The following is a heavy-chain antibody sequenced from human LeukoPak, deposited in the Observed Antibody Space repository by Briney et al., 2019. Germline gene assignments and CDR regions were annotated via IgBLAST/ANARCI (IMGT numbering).Heavy chain of an antibody. CDR2: ISWNSGSI. CDR3: AKEGYCSSTSCYSPGVGYYYCYMDV. Sequence: GRSLRLSCAASGFTFDDYAMHWVRQAPGKGLEWVSGISWNSGSIGYADSVKGRFTISRDYAKNSLYLQMNSLRAEDTALYYCAKEGYCSSTSCYSPGVGYYYCYMDVWGKGTTVTISS. V-gene: IGHV3-9*01. D-gene: IGHD2-2*01. J-gene: IGHJ6*03. CDR1: GFTFDDYA.